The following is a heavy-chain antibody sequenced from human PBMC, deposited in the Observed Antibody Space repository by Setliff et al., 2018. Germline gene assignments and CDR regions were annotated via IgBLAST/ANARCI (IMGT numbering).Heavy chain of an antibody. D-gene: IGHD3-3*01. CDR3: ARDLEITIFGVPDY. CDR1: GFTFSSYA. CDR2: ISGSGGST. J-gene: IGHJ4*02. V-gene: IGHV3-23*01. Sequence: GGSLRLSCAASGFTFSSYAMSWVRQAPGKGLEWVSAISGSGGSTGYADSVKGRFTISRDNAKNSLYLQMNSLRAEDTAVYYCARDLEITIFGVPDYWGQGTLVTVSS.